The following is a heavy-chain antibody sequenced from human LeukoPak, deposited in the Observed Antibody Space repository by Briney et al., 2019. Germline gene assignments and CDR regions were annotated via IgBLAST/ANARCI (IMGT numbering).Heavy chain of an antibody. D-gene: IGHD1-26*01. CDR3: ARDLFRGAPDYFDY. CDR1: GVTFNSYP. V-gene: IGHV3-30*04. Sequence: GGSLRLSCVASGVTFNSYPMHWVRQTPGPGLEWVAVIPFDDKIQKYADSMKGRFTISRDVSKNTLYLQMNGLRPDDTAVYYCARDLFRGAPDYFDYWGRGTLVTVSS. J-gene: IGHJ4*02. CDR2: IPFDDKIQ.